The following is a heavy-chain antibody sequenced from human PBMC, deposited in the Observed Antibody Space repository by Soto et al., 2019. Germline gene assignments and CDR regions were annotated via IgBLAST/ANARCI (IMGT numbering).Heavy chain of an antibody. V-gene: IGHV3-7*03. Sequence: DVHLAESGGGLVRPGGSLRLSCAVSGFSLSSHWMAWVRQAPGKGLEWVANIKYDESERYYVAPLKGRLTISKDNDKNSVYLQINSLRGEDTAVYFCARVTAGRWLDAWGQGAPVIVS. CDR3: ARVTAGRWLDA. CDR2: IKYDESER. D-gene: IGHD6-6*01. CDR1: GFSLSSHW. J-gene: IGHJ5*02.